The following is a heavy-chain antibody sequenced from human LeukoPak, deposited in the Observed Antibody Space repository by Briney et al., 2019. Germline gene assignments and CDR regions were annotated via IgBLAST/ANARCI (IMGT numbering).Heavy chain of an antibody. CDR3: ARGKYPDNDDYMDV. CDR1: GFTFSSYS. Sequence: GGSLRLSCAASGFTFSSYSMNWVRQAPGKGLEWVSSISSSSSYIYYADSVKGRFTIPRDNAKNSLYLQMNSLRVEDTALYYCARGKYPDNDDYMDVWGKGTTVTVSS. D-gene: IGHD1-1*01. J-gene: IGHJ6*03. V-gene: IGHV3-21*04. CDR2: ISSSSSYI.